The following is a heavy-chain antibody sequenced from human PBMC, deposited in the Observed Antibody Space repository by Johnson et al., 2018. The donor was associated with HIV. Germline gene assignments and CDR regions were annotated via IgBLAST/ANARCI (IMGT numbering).Heavy chain of an antibody. CDR2: IRYDGSSK. V-gene: IGHV3-30*02. CDR3: AKDPGYCSGGSCYTLIGWGV. CDR1: GFTFNTYG. D-gene: IGHD2-15*01. Sequence: QVQLVESGGGVVQPGGSLRLSCAASGFTFNTYGMDWVRQAPGKGLEWVAFIRYDGSSKYYADSVKGRFIISRDNSKNTLYLQMNSLRVEDTAVYYCAKDPGYCSGGSCYTLIGWGVWGQGTMVTVSS. J-gene: IGHJ3*01.